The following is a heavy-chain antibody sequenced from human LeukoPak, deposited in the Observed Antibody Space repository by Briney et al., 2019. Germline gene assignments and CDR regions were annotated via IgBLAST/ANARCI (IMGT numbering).Heavy chain of an antibody. CDR3: ARVGTLYYDSSGYCDH. V-gene: IGHV4-30-4*01. CDR1: GGSISSGDYY. D-gene: IGHD3-22*01. Sequence: SETLSLTCTVSGGSISSGDYYWSWIRQPPGKGLEWIGYIYYSGSTYYNPSLKSRVTISVDTSKNQFSLKLSSVTAADTAVYYCARVGTLYYDSSGYCDHWGQGTLVTVSS. CDR2: IYYSGST. J-gene: IGHJ4*02.